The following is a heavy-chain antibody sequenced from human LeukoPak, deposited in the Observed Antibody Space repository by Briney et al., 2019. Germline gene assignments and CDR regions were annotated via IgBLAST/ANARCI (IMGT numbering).Heavy chain of an antibody. CDR1: GDSVSSNSAA. CDR3: ARGWGGNIDQ. Sequence: SQTLSLTCAFSGDSVSSNSAAWNWIRQSPSRGLEWLGRSYYWSKWYTYYAVSVKGRISINSDTSKNQFSLQLNSDPPEDTAVYYCARGWGGNIDQWGQGTLVTVSS. CDR2: SYYWSKWYT. J-gene: IGHJ5*02. D-gene: IGHD3-16*01. V-gene: IGHV6-1*01.